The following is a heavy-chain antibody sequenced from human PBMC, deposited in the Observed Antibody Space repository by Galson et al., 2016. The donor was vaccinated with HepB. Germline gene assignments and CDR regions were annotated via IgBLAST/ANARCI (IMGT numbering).Heavy chain of an antibody. CDR3: AGDPGYDFWSGYISHNRFDF. CDR2: INTDGRTT. V-gene: IGHV3-74*03. J-gene: IGHJ4*02. D-gene: IGHD3-3*01. Sequence: SLRLSCAVSGFTFSRYWMHWVRQAPGKGLVWVAHINTDGRTTTYADSVEGRFTISRDNAKNTVYLQMNSLRAEDTAVYYCAGDPGYDFWSGYISHNRFDFWGRGTLVTVSS. CDR1: GFTFSRYW.